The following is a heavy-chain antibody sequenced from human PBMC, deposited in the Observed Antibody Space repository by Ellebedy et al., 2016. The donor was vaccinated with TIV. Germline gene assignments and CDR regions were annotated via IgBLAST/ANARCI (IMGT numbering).Heavy chain of an antibody. CDR1: GFTFKNYW. CDR2: IKHDGSEK. D-gene: IGHD4-17*01. J-gene: IGHJ3*02. Sequence: GESLKISCAASGFTFKNYWMTWVRQAPGKGLEWVTNIKHDGSEKYYVDSAKGRFTVSRDNAKNSLFLQMSSLRVEDTAVYYCARNNHGAYGGGDAFDIWGQGTMVTVSS. CDR3: ARNNHGAYGGGDAFDI. V-gene: IGHV3-7*01.